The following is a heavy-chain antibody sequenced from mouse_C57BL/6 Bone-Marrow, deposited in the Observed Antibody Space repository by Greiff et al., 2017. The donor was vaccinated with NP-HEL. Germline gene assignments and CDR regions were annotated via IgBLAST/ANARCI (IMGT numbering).Heavy chain of an antibody. J-gene: IGHJ4*01. D-gene: IGHD1-1*01. CDR1: GYTFTDYY. Sequence: EVQLQQSGPELVKPGASVKISCKASGYTFTDYYMNWVKQSHGKSLEWIGDINPNNGGTSYNQKFKGKATLTVDKSSSTAYMELRSLTSEDSAVYYCATGYYYAHYYAMDYWGQGTSVTVSS. CDR2: INPNNGGT. V-gene: IGHV1-26*01. CDR3: ATGYYYAHYYAMDY.